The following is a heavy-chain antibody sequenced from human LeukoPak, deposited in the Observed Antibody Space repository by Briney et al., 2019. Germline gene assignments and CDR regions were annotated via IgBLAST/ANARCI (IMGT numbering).Heavy chain of an antibody. J-gene: IGHJ4*02. D-gene: IGHD3-22*01. CDR2: VSTSGAT. CDR3: ARHGDYSDSRTPDFDY. CDR1: GGSVGSYY. Sequence: PSETLSLTCTVSGGSVGSYYWSWIRQPADKGLQWIGRVSTSGATDYNPSLKSRVTASVDTSKNQFSLKLSSVTAADTAVYYCARHGDYSDSRTPDFDYWGQGTLVTVSS. V-gene: IGHV4-4*07.